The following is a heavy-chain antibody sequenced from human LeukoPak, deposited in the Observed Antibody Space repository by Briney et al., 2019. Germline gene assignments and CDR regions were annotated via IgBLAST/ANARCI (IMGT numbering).Heavy chain of an antibody. Sequence: HGESLQISCKGSGYIFTSYWIGWVRQMPGKGLEWMGIIYPGDSDTRYSPSFQGQVTISADKSISTAYLQWSSLKASDTAMYYCARRRGAIVADLDYWGQGTLVTVSS. CDR1: GYIFTSYW. CDR2: IYPGDSDT. J-gene: IGHJ4*02. D-gene: IGHD1-26*01. V-gene: IGHV5-51*01. CDR3: ARRRGAIVADLDY.